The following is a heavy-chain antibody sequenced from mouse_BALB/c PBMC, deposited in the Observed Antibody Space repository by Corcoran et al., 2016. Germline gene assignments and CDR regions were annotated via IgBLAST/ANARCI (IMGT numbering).Heavy chain of an antibody. CDR1: GYTFTNYG. J-gene: IGHJ4*01. CDR3: ARRDYDKFYAMDY. Sequence: QIQLVQSGPELKKPGETVKISCKASGYTFTNYGMNRVKQAPEKGLKWMGGINTYTGEPTYDDEFKGRFAFSWETSASTAYLQINHPKNEDKATYFCARRDYDKFYAMDYWGQGTSVTVSS. CDR2: INTYTGEP. D-gene: IGHD2-4*01. V-gene: IGHV9-1*02.